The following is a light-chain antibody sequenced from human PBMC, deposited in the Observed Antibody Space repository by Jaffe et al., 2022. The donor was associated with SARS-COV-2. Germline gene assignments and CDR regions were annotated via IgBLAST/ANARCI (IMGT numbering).Light chain of an antibody. CDR3: MQALQIPWT. CDR1: QSLLNS. V-gene: IGKV2-28*01. CDR2: LGS. Sequence: DIVMTQSPLSLPVTPGDPASISCRSSQSLLNSLDWYLQKPGQSPQLLIYLGSNRASGVPDRFSGSGSGTDFTLKISRVEAEDVGVYYCMQALQIPWTFGQGTKVEIK. J-gene: IGKJ1*01.